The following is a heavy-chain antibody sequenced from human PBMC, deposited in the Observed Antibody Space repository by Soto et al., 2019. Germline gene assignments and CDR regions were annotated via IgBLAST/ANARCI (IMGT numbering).Heavy chain of an antibody. V-gene: IGHV4-31*03. D-gene: IGHD6-13*01. CDR2: IYYSGST. Sequence: QVQLQESGPGLVKPSQTLSLTCTVSGGSISSGGYYWSWIRQHPGKGLEWNGYIYYSGSTYYNPSLKSRVTISVDTSKNQFALKLSSVTAADTAVYYCARDRIAAAGHFDYWGQGTLVTVSS. CDR1: GGSISSGGYY. CDR3: ARDRIAAAGHFDY. J-gene: IGHJ4*02.